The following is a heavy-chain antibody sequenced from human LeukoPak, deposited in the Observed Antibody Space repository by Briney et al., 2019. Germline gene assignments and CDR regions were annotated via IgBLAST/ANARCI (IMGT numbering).Heavy chain of an antibody. J-gene: IGHJ4*02. CDR3: ARPTTVTTPLGY. CDR2: IIPIFGTA. Sequence: SVKVSCKASGGTFSSYAISWVRQAPGQGLEWMGRIIPIFGTANYAQKFQGRVTITADKSTSTAYMELSSLRSGDTAVYYCARPTTVTTPLGYWGQGTLVTVSS. V-gene: IGHV1-69*06. CDR1: GGTFSSYA. D-gene: IGHD4-17*01.